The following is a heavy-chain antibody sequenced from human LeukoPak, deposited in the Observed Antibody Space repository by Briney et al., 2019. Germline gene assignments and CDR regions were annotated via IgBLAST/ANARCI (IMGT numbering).Heavy chain of an antibody. V-gene: IGHV3-23*01. CDR2: ICASGGNT. CDR3: AKVISSSCGIGGY. D-gene: IGHD6-13*01. J-gene: IGHJ4*02. Sequence: GGSLRLSCAASGFTLNNYAMTWVRQAPGKGLVWVSAICASGGNTYYADSVKGRFTISRDTSKNTLYLQMNSLRAEDTAVYYCAKVISSSCGIGGYWGQGTLVTVSS. CDR1: GFTLNNYA.